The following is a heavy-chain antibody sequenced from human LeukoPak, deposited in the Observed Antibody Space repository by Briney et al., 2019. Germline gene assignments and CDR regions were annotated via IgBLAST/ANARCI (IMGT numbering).Heavy chain of an antibody. J-gene: IGHJ4*02. CDR2: IHYSGST. Sequence: SETLSLTCTVSGGSVTSASHYWAWIRQPPGKGLEWIGSIHYSGSTYYSPSLKSRLTISGDTSKSQFSLKLTFVTAADTAVYYCTRHHDYGDKVDYWGQGTLVTVSS. CDR3: TRHHDYGDKVDY. CDR1: GGSVTSASHY. V-gene: IGHV4-39*01. D-gene: IGHD4-23*01.